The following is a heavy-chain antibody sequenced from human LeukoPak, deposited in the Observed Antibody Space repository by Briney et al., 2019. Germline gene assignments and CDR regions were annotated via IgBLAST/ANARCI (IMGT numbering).Heavy chain of an antibody. CDR1: GFTFSSYE. J-gene: IGHJ4*02. D-gene: IGHD3-22*01. V-gene: IGHV3-48*03. Sequence: GGSLRLSCAASGFTFSSYEMNWVRQAPGKGLEWVSYISSSGSTIYYADSVKGRFTISRDNAKNSLYLQMNSPRAEDTAVYYCARDRNYYDSSGLFTPSSVWFDYWGQGTLVTVSS. CDR3: ARDRNYYDSSGLFTPSSVWFDY. CDR2: ISSSGSTI.